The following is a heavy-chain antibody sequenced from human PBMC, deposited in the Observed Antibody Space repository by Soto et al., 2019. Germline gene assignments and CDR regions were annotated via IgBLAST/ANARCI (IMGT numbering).Heavy chain of an antibody. Sequence: QITLNESGPTLVKPTQTLTLTCTFSGFSLGTYGVGVGWIRQPPGKALEWLALIYWDDDKRYSPSLKSRLTITQDTSKRQVFLTLTTMDPVDTATYYCAHRGGGIVDWYFDLWGRGTPVIVSS. CDR2: IYWDDDK. J-gene: IGHJ2*01. CDR1: GFSLGTYGVG. D-gene: IGHD1-26*01. CDR3: AHRGGGIVDWYFDL. V-gene: IGHV2-5*02.